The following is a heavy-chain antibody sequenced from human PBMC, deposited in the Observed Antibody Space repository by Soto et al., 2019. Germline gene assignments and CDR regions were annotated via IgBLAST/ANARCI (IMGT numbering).Heavy chain of an antibody. Sequence: PSGTLSLTCSVSGGTIGDYSCNWIRQPPGKGLEWIGYIFYRGETKYNPSHSLWSRVTIPTSKNQVSLTLTSVTAADTAVYYCARGSNSNFEGPIVGGQGTLVTVS. J-gene: IGHJ4*02. CDR3: ARGSNSNFEGPIV. V-gene: IGHV4-59*13. CDR1: GGTIGDYS. D-gene: IGHD4-4*01. CDR2: IFYRGET.